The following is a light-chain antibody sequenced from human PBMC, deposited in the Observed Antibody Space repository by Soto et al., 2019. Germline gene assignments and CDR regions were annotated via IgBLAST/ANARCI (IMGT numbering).Light chain of an antibody. CDR1: SGHSSYI. J-gene: IGLJ2*01. V-gene: IGLV4-60*03. CDR3: DTWDTNTQV. Sequence: QSVLTQSSSASASLGSSVKLTCTLSSGHSSYIIAWHQQQTGKAPRFLMTVEGSGNYNKGSGVPDRVSGSSAGADRYRTISSLQSEDEATYFCDTWDTNTQVFGGGTKLTVL. CDR2: VEGSGNY.